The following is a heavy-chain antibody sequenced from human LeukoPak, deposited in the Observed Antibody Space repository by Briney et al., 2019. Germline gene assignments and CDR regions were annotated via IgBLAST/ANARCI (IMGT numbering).Heavy chain of an antibody. CDR2: ISAYNGNT. J-gene: IGHJ3*02. V-gene: IGHV1-18*01. D-gene: IGHD3-22*01. CDR1: GYTFTSYG. Sequence: GASVKVSCKASGYTFTSYGISWVRQAPGQGLEWMGWISAYNGNTNYAQKLQGRVTMTTDTSTSTAYMELRSLRSDDTAVYYCARDRRDVMYYYDSSGPDDAFDIWGQGTMVTVSS. CDR3: ARDRRDVMYYYDSSGPDDAFDI.